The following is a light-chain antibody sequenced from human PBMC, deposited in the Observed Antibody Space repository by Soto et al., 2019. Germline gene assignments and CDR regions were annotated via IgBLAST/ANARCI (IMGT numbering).Light chain of an antibody. J-gene: IGKJ3*01. Sequence: DIQMTQSPSSLSASVGNRVTITCQASQDIATYLNWYQQEPGKAPNLLIYDASNLETGVPSRFSGSGSGTDFTLTINSLQPEDFATYYCQQASSFPLTFGPGTKVDIK. CDR1: QDIATY. CDR2: DAS. V-gene: IGKV1-33*01. CDR3: QQASSFPLT.